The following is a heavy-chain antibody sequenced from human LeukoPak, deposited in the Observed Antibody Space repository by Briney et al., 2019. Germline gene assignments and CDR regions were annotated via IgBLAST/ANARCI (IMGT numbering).Heavy chain of an antibody. Sequence: AGRSLRLSCAASGFTFDDYAMHWVRQAPGKGLEWVSGISWNSGSIGYADSVKGRFTISRDNAKNSLYLQMNSLRAEDTALYYCAKVSGGGSHISSAFDIWGQGTMVTVSS. V-gene: IGHV3-9*01. CDR2: ISWNSGSI. D-gene: IGHD2-15*01. CDR1: GFTFDDYA. CDR3: AKVSGGGSHISSAFDI. J-gene: IGHJ3*02.